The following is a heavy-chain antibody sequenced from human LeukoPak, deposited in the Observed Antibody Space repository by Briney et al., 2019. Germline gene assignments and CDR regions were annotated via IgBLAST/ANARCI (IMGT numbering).Heavy chain of an antibody. CDR3: VSIPGD. CDR2: INSDRSST. Sequence: GGSLRLSCAASGFTFSSYWMHWVRQAPGKGLVWVSRINSDRSSTSYAGSVKGRFTISRDNAKNTLYLQMNTLRAEDTAVYYCVSIPGDWGQGILVTVSS. CDR1: GFTFSSYW. J-gene: IGHJ4*02. V-gene: IGHV3-74*01. D-gene: IGHD7-27*01.